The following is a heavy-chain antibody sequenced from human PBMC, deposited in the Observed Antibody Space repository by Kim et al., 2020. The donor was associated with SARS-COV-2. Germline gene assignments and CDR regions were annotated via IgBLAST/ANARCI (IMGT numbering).Heavy chain of an antibody. V-gene: IGHV3-23*01. Sequence: GGSLRLSCAASGFTFSSCAMTWVRQAPGKGLEWVSTFSGTTYYADSVKGRFTISRDNSKNTLYLQMNSLRTDDTAVYYCAKAYLYNSRLYNFDFWGQGTL. D-gene: IGHD6-13*01. CDR3: AKAYLYNSRLYNFDF. CDR1: GFTFSSCA. J-gene: IGHJ4*02. CDR2: FSGTT.